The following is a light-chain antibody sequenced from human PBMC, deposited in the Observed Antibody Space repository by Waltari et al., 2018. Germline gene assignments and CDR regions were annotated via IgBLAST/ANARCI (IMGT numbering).Light chain of an antibody. J-gene: IGKJ5*01. CDR2: KVS. CDR1: QSLVYTDGISY. CDR3: MQATHWPVT. Sequence: DVGLTQSPLSLPVTLGQPASISCRSSQSLVYTDGISYLNWFHQRPGQAPRRLIYKVSKRDSGVPDRFSGSGSGTDFTLMISSVEADDVGVYFCMQATHWPVTFGQGTRLEIK. V-gene: IGKV2-30*01.